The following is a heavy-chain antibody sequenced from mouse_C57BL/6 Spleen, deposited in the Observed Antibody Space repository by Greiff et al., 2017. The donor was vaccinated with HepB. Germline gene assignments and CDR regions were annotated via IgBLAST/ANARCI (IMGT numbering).Heavy chain of an antibody. CDR3: ARRNGYDWYFDV. CDR1: GFTFSDYG. D-gene: IGHD2-2*01. J-gene: IGHJ1*03. Sequence: EVQVVESGGGLVKPGGSLKLSCAASGFTFSDYGMHWVRQAPEKGLEWVAYISSGSSTIYYADTVKGRFTISRDNAKNTLFLQMTSLRSEDTAMYYCARRNGYDWYFDVWGTGTTVTVSS. V-gene: IGHV5-17*01. CDR2: ISSGSSTI.